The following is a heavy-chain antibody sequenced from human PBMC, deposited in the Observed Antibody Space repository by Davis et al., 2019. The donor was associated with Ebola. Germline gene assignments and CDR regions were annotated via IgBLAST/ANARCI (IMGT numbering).Heavy chain of an antibody. CDR2: ISYDGSKK. D-gene: IGHD3-3*01. V-gene: IGHV3-30-3*01. CDR1: GFPLRDSA. Sequence: PGGSLRLSCAASGFPLRDSAMHWVRQAPGKGLEWMTFISYDGSKKYFADSVKGRFTISRDNSKNLVFLQMNNLRLEDTAIYYCARTQALRFLEWANDAFDIWGQGTLVTVSS. J-gene: IGHJ3*02. CDR3: ARTQALRFLEWANDAFDI.